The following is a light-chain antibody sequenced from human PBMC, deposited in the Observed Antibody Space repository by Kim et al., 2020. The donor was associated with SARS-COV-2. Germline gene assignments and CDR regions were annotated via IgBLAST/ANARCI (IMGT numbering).Light chain of an antibody. CDR2: GAS. Sequence: DIQMTQSPSSVSASIGDRVTITCRASHSISDWLAWYKQEPGKAPKLLMYGASRLHSGVPSRFSGSGSGTDFTLTISSLQPEDFATYYCQQGNSFPVTFGQGTKLAI. CDR1: HSISDW. J-gene: IGKJ2*01. CDR3: QQGNSFPVT. V-gene: IGKV1-12*01.